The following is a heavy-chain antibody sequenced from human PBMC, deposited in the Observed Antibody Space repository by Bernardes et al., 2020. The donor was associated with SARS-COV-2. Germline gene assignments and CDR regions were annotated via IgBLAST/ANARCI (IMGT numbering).Heavy chain of an antibody. CDR1: GYSFSVYW. Sequence: GESLKISCKSSGYSFSVYWINWVRQMPGKGLEWMGRIDPSDSFIDYGPSFQGHVTFSVDKSLSTAYLQWSSLRTSDTATYYCARGGTSMDVWGQGTTVIVSS. CDR2: IDPSDSFI. V-gene: IGHV5-10-1*01. D-gene: IGHD4-17*01. CDR3: ARGGTSMDV. J-gene: IGHJ6*02.